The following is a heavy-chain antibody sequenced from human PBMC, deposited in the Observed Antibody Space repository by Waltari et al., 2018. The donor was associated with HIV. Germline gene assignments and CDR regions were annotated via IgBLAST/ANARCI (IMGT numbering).Heavy chain of an antibody. J-gene: IGHJ4*02. CDR1: GFTFSSDS. Sequence: EVQLVESGGGLVKPGGSLRLSCAASGFTFSSDSMNWVRKASGKGLDGVSSISSSSGYIYSADSVKGRFTISRDNAKISLYLQMNSRGAEDTAVYYCASTESSGSSGLYWGQGTLVTVSS. D-gene: IGHD3-22*01. CDR3: ASTESSGSSGLY. V-gene: IGHV3-21*01. CDR2: ISSSSGYI.